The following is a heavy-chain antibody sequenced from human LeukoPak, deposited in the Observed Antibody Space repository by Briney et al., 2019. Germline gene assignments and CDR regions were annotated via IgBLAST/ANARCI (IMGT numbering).Heavy chain of an antibody. D-gene: IGHD1-26*01. CDR3: ARGRRSGSSKQLTDY. V-gene: IGHV4-39*07. CDR2: IYYSGST. CDR1: GGSISSSSYY. Sequence: SETLSLTCTVSGGSISSSSYYWGWIRQPPGKGLEWIGSIYYSGSTYYNPSLKSRVTISVDTSKNQFSLKLSSVTAADTAVYYCARGRRSGSSKQLTDYWGQGTLVTVSS. J-gene: IGHJ4*02.